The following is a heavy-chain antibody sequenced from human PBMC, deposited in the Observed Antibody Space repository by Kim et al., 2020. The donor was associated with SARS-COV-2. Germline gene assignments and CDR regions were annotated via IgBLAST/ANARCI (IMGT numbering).Heavy chain of an antibody. J-gene: IGHJ4*02. CDR2: ISYDGSNK. V-gene: IGHV3-30*04. Sequence: GGSLRLSCAASGFTFSSYAMHWVRQAPGKGLEWVAVISYDGSNKYYADSVKGRFTISRDNSKNTLYLQMNSLRAEDTAVYYCARDQGRGYYYGSGSYYSFDYWGQGTLVTVSS. CDR1: GFTFSSYA. CDR3: ARDQGRGYYYGSGSYYSFDY. D-gene: IGHD3-10*01.